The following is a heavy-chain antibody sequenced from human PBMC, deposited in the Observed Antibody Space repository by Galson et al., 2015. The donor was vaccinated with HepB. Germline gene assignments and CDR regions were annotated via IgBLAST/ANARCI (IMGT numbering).Heavy chain of an antibody. CDR2: ISYDGSNK. J-gene: IGHJ6*03. D-gene: IGHD6-13*01. Sequence: SLRLSCAASGFTFSSYGMHWVRQAPGKGLEWVAVISYDGSNKYYADSVKGRFTISRDNSKNTLYLQMNSLRAEDTAVYYCAKKGYSSSWGPYYYYYMDVWGKGTTVTVSS. CDR1: GFTFSSYG. V-gene: IGHV3-30*18. CDR3: AKKGYSSSWGPYYYYYMDV.